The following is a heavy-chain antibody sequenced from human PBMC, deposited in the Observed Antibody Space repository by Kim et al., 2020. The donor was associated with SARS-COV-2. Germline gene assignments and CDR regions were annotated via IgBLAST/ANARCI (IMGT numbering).Heavy chain of an antibody. Sequence: GGSLRLSCAASGFTFSNAWMSWVRQAPGKGLEWVGRIKSKTDGGTTDYAAPVKGRFTISRDDSKNTLYLQMNSLKTEDTAVYYCTTAELLWFGGVWFDPWGQGTLVTVSS. J-gene: IGHJ5*02. CDR2: IKSKTDGGTT. CDR1: GFTFSNAW. D-gene: IGHD3-10*01. CDR3: TTAELLWFGGVWFDP. V-gene: IGHV3-15*01.